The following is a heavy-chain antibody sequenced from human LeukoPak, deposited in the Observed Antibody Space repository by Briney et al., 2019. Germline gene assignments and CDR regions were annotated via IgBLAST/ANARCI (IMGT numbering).Heavy chain of an antibody. Sequence: WATLGLACAGTGASRSNELMSGVRQPPGKRLEWIGYIYGSDTTTYNPSLKSRVTMSVDKSENQFSLKLNSVTAADTALYYCASRPGVSTWYGVFDYWSGGALVTVSS. D-gene: IGHD6-13*01. CDR2: IYGSDTT. CDR1: GASRSNEL. CDR3: ASRPGVSTWYGVFDY. J-gene: IGHJ4*02. V-gene: IGHV4-59*01.